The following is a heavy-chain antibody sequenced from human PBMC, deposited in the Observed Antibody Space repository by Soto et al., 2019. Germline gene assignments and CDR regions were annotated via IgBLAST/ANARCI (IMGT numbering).Heavy chain of an antibody. CDR1: GYTFTSYG. J-gene: IGHJ5*02. CDR2: ISSYNGNT. CDR3: ARTEIAVAGILNWIDP. D-gene: IGHD6-19*01. Sequence: QVQLVQSGAEVKKPGASVKVSCKASGYTFTSYGISWVRQAPGQGLEWMGWISSYNGNTNYAQKLKDRVTMTTDTSTSTAHMELRTLRSDDTAVYYCARTEIAVAGILNWIDPWGQGTLVTVSS. V-gene: IGHV1-18*01.